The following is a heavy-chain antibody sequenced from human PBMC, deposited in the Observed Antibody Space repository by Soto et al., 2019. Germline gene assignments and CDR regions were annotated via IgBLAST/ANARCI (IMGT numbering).Heavy chain of an antibody. CDR3: AKLAGDYARYYYYYMDV. V-gene: IGHV3-23*01. Sequence: GGSLRLSCAASGFTFSSYAMSWVRQAPGKGLEWVSAISGSGGSTYYADSVKGRFTISRDNSKNTLYLQMNSLRAEDTAVYYCAKLAGDYARYYYYYMDVWGKGTTVTVSS. CDR2: ISGSGGST. D-gene: IGHD4-17*01. J-gene: IGHJ6*03. CDR1: GFTFSSYA.